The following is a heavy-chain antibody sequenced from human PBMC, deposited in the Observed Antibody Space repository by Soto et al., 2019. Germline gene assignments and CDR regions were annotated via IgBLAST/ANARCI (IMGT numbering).Heavy chain of an antibody. J-gene: IGHJ4*02. D-gene: IGHD6-6*01. CDR2: IWYDGSNK. CDR3: ARGEQLVSQFGD. V-gene: IGHV3-33*01. CDR1: GFTFSSYG. Sequence: PGGSLRLSCAASGFTFSSYGMHWVRQAPGKGLEWVAVIWYDGSNKYYADSVKGRFTISRDNSKNTLYLQMNSLRAEDTAVYYCARGEQLVSQFGDWGQGTLVTVSS.